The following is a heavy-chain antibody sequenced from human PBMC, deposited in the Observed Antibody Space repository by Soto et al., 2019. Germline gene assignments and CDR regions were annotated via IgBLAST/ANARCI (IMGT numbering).Heavy chain of an antibody. V-gene: IGHV3-53*01. CDR1: GLSVSDNY. J-gene: IGHJ4*01. CDR2: MYAGGDT. D-gene: IGHD2-21*01. CDR3: VSRIPSWVFDY. Sequence: VGSLRLSCGASGLSVSDNYMGWVRQAPGRGLEWVSVMYAGGDTHYADSVKGRFTISRDKSENTLYLQMNSLRDEDTGVYFCVSRIPSWVFDYWGLGTLVTVSS.